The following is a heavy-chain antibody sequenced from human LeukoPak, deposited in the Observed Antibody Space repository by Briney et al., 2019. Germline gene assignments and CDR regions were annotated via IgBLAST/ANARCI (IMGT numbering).Heavy chain of an antibody. CDR2: VSSSGSTI. J-gene: IGHJ4*02. V-gene: IGHV3-11*01. CDR1: GFTFSDYY. CDR3: AKRGSGPFYFDY. Sequence: GGSLRLSRAASGFTFSDYYMTWIRQAPGKGLEWVSYVSSSGSTIYYADSVKGRFTMSRDNAKNSLYLQMNSLRAEDTAVYYCAKRGSGPFYFDYWGQGTLVTVSS.